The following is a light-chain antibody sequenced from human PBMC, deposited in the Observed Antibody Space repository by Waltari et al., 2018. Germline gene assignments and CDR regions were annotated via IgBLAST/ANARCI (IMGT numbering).Light chain of an antibody. CDR2: DVS. V-gene: IGLV2-11*01. CDR1: SSDVGGYNY. CDR3: CSYAGSYV. Sequence: QSVTISCTGTSSDVGGYNYVSWYQQHPGKAPKLMIYDVSKRPSGVPDRFSGSKSGNTASLTISGLQAEDEADYYCCSYAGSYVFGGGTKLTVL. J-gene: IGLJ2*01.